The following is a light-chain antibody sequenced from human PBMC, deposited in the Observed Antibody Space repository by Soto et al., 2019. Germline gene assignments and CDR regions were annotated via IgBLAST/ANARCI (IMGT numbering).Light chain of an antibody. CDR3: QQYNNWPALT. Sequence: EIVMTQSPATLSVSPGERATLSCRASQSVSSNLAWYQQKPGQAPRLLIYGASTRATDIPARFSGSGSGTEFTLTISSLQSEDFADYYCQQYNNWPALTFGGGTKVEI. V-gene: IGKV3-15*01. CDR1: QSVSSN. CDR2: GAS. J-gene: IGKJ4*01.